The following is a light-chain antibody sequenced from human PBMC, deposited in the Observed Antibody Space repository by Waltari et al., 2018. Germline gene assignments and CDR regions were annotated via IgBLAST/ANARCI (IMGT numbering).Light chain of an antibody. V-gene: IGKV3-20*01. CDR2: GAS. CDR3: LQYGSPPFT. J-gene: IGKJ3*01. CDR1: QYVSSSY. Sequence: EIVLTQSPGTLSLSPGERATLSCRPSQYVSSSYLAWYQQKPGQAPRLLIYGASFRAAGIPERFSGSGSGTDFTLTISRLEPEDFAVFYCLQYGSPPFTFGPGTKVEIK.